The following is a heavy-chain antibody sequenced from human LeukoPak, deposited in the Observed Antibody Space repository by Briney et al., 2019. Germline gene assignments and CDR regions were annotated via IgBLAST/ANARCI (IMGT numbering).Heavy chain of an antibody. CDR1: GLTVSSYE. D-gene: IGHD3-10*02. J-gene: IGHJ6*04. CDR3: AELGITMIGGV. V-gene: IGHV3-48*03. Sequence: GGSLRLSCAASGLTVSSYEMNWVRQAPGQGLERVSYISSTGSTIYYADSVKGRFTISRDNAKNSLYLQMNSLRAEDTAVYYCAELGITMIGGVWGKGTTVTISS. CDR2: ISSTGSTI.